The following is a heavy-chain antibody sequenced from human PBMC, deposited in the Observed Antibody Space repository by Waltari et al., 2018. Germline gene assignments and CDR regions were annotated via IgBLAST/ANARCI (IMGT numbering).Heavy chain of an antibody. D-gene: IGHD6-13*01. CDR3: ARAPGKQQLDWFDP. CDR2: INHSGST. Sequence: QVQLQQWGAGLLKPSETLSLTCAVYGGSFSGYYWSWIRQPPGKGLEWIGEINHSGSTNYNPSLKSRVTISVDTSKNQFSLKLSSVTAADTAVYYCARAPGKQQLDWFDPWGQGTLVTVSS. J-gene: IGHJ5*02. CDR1: GGSFSGYY. V-gene: IGHV4-34*01.